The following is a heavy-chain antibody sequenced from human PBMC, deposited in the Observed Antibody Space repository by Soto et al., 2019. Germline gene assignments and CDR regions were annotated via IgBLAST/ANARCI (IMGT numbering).Heavy chain of an antibody. J-gene: IGHJ3*02. V-gene: IGHV3-74*01. CDR2: INSDGSST. Sequence: EVQLVESGGDLVQPGGSLRLSCAASGFTFSTYWMHWVRQVPGKGLVWVSRINSDGSSTSYADSVKGRFTISRDNAKNTLYLQMSSPRAKDTAVYYWVRLRSTTLGGGEAFAIWGQGTMVTVSS. CDR1: GFTFSTYW. D-gene: IGHD3-10*01. CDR3: VRLRSTTLGGGEAFAI.